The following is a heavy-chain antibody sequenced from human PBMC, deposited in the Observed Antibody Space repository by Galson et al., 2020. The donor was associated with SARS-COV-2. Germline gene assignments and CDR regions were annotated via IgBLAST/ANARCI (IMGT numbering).Heavy chain of an antibody. Sequence: ASVKVSCKASGYTFTNHYMHWVRQAPGQGLEWMGLINPSGVNTYYPQNFQGRVTMTRDTSTSTVYMELRSLRSEDTAVYYCARMTVAGPFDYWGQGTLVTVSS. CDR3: ARMTVAGPFDY. V-gene: IGHV1-46*01. J-gene: IGHJ4*02. CDR1: GYTFTNHY. D-gene: IGHD6-19*01. CDR2: INPSGVNT.